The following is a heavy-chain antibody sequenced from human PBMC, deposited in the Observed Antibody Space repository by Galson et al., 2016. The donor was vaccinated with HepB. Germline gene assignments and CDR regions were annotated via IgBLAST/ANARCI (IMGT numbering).Heavy chain of an antibody. V-gene: IGHV3-66*01. J-gene: IGHJ6*02. Sequence: SLRLSCAASGFTVSSNCMSWVRHAPGKGLAWVSLICHGGRAYYTDSVKARCTISRDNSQHTLSLQMNHLRPEETAVYFCARDPPGVPDFALDVWGQGTTVTVSS. D-gene: IGHD3-10*01. CDR2: ICHGGRA. CDR3: ARDPPGVPDFALDV. CDR1: GFTVSSNC.